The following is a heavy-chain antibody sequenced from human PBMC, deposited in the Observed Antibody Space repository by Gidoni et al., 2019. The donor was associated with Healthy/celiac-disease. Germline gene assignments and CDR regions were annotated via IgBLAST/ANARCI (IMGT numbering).Heavy chain of an antibody. CDR2: IYWDDDK. CDR3: ARLYYYDSTGEDAFDI. V-gene: IGHV2-5*02. CDR1: GSSLSTSGVG. J-gene: IGHJ3*02. Sequence: QITLKESGPTLVKPTQTLTLTCTFSGSSLSTSGVGVVWIRQPPGKALEWLALIYWDDDKRYSPSLKSRLTITKDTSKNQVVLTMTNMDPVDTATYYCARLYYYDSTGEDAFDIWGQGTMVTVSS. D-gene: IGHD3-22*01.